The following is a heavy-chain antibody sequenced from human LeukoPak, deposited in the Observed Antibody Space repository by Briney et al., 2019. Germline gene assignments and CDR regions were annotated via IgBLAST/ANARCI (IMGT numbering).Heavy chain of an antibody. CDR2: ISPYNGNK. V-gene: IGHV1-18*01. J-gene: IGHJ4*02. Sequence: GPSVKVSCKASGYTFTSLVISGVGQAPGQGLEGMGWISPYNGNKNSAQKLQGRVTITTATSTSTASMELRSLRSDDTAVSYCARDIVVVPAAMRTGVDYWGQGTLVTVSS. CDR1: GYTFTSLV. D-gene: IGHD2-2*01. CDR3: ARDIVVVPAAMRTGVDY.